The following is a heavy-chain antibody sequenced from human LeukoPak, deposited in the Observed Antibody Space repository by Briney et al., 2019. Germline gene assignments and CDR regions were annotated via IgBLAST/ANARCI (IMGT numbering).Heavy chain of an antibody. CDR1: DLTVTSNY. J-gene: IGHJ6*03. Sequence: PGGSLRLSCAASDLTVTSNYMTWVRQAPGKGLEWVSVIYSDGSTYYADSVKGRFTISRDNSKNTLYLQMSSLGAEDTAVYYCARIAPRNFPGQPPTYSYYYYYMDAWGKGTTVTVSS. CDR2: IYSDGST. D-gene: IGHD2-15*01. CDR3: ARIAPRNFPGQPPTYSYYYYYMDA. V-gene: IGHV3-53*01.